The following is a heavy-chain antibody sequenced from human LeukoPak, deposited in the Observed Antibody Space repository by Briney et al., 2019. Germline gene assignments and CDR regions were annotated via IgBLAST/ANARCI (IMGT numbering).Heavy chain of an antibody. CDR2: ISGSGSGT. CDR3: ALRGSSRYYFDN. Sequence: GGSLRLSCAASGFTFSSYTMSWVRQPPGKGVEWVSAISGSGSGTYYADSAKGRFTISRDNSKSTVYLQMNSLSAEDTAVYYCALRGSSRYYFDNWGQGTLVTVSS. J-gene: IGHJ4*02. D-gene: IGHD3-22*01. V-gene: IGHV3-23*01. CDR1: GFTFSSYT.